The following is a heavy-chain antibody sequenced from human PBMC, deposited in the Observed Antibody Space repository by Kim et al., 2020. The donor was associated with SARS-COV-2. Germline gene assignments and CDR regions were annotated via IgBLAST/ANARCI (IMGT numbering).Heavy chain of an antibody. CDR1: GDSISSNTFY. J-gene: IGHJ4*02. Sequence: SETLSLTCSVSGDSISSNTFYWGWIRQPPGKGLEWIGAIHYSGSTYSNPSLKSRVTISVDTSKNQFSLNLNSVTAADTAVYYCARHADYWGQGTLVTFSS. CDR3: ARHADY. V-gene: IGHV4-39*01. CDR2: IHYSGST.